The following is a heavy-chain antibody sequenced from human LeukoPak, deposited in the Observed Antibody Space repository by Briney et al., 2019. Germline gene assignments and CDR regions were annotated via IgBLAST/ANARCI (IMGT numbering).Heavy chain of an antibody. CDR2: ISAYNGNT. Sequence: GASVKVSCKASGYTFTSHGISWVRQAPGQGLEWMGWISAYNGNTNYAQKLQGRVTMTTDTSTSTAYMELRSLRSDDTAVYYCARVYYYDSSGFIADYWGQGTLVTVSS. J-gene: IGHJ4*02. V-gene: IGHV1-18*01. D-gene: IGHD3-22*01. CDR1: GYTFTSHG. CDR3: ARVYYYDSSGFIADY.